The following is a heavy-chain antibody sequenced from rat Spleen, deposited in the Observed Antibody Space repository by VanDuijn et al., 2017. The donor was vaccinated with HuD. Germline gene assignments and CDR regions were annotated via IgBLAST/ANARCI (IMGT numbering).Heavy chain of an antibody. Sequence: EVQLVESDGGLVQPGRSLKLSCAASGFTFNNYWMTWIRQAPGKGLEWVASITNTGGSTYYPDSVKGRFTISRNNAKSTLYLQMDSLRSEDTATYYCATHPGIPRGWFAYWGQGTLVTVSS. CDR2: ITNTGGST. CDR3: ATHPGIPRGWFAY. CDR1: GFTFNNYW. D-gene: IGHD1-4*01. V-gene: IGHV5-31*01. J-gene: IGHJ3*01.